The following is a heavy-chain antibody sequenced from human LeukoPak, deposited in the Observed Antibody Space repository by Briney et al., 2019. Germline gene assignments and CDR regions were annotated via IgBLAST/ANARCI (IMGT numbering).Heavy chain of an antibody. D-gene: IGHD3-9*01. CDR3: AKGQTYYDTLTGYPRYYYYGMDV. V-gene: IGHV3-23*01. Sequence: AGGSLRLSCAASGFTFSSYAMSWVRQAPGKGLEWVSAVTSGGSTYNADSVKGRFTISRDDSKNMLYLQMNSLRAEDTAVYYCAKGQTYYDTLTGYPRYYYYGMDVWGQGTTVTVAS. J-gene: IGHJ6*02. CDR1: GFTFSSYA. CDR2: VTSGGST.